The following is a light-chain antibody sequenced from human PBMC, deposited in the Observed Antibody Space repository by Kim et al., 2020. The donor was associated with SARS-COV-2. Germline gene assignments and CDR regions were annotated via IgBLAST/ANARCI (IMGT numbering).Light chain of an antibody. J-gene: IGLJ2*01. CDR1: SSAVGGYTY. V-gene: IGLV2-14*03. CDR2: DVS. Sequence: QSITIACTGTSSAVGGYTYVSWHQHHPGKAPHLMIYDVSDRHSGISNRFSGSKSGNTASLPISGLQAEDEADYYCSSYTSSNTLGVFGGGTQLTVL. CDR3: SSYTSSNTLGV.